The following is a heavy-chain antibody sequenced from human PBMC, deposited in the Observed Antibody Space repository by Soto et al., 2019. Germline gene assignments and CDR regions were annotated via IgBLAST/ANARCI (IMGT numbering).Heavy chain of an antibody. Sequence: SETLSLTCTVSGGSISSSGYSWGWIRQPPGKGLEWIGTIYYSGSTYYSPSLKSRVTISVDTSKNQFSLKLSSVTAADTAVYYCARRSQLAAVRGIDYWGQGTLVTVS. V-gene: IGHV4-39*01. D-gene: IGHD3-10*02. J-gene: IGHJ4*02. CDR3: ARRSQLAAVRGIDY. CDR2: IYYSGST. CDR1: GGSISSSGYS.